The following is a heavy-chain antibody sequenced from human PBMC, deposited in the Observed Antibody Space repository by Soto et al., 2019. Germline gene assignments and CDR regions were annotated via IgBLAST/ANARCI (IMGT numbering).Heavy chain of an antibody. CDR1: GFTFSSYS. CDR3: ARGQDIVLMVYAYDAFDI. D-gene: IGHD2-8*01. V-gene: IGHV3-48*02. J-gene: IGHJ3*02. Sequence: GGSLRLSCAASGFTFSSYSMNWVRQAPGKGLEWVSYISSSSSTIYYADSVKGRFTISRDNAKNSLYLQMNSLRDEDTAVYYCARGQDIVLMVYAYDAFDIWGQGTMVTVSS. CDR2: ISSSSSTI.